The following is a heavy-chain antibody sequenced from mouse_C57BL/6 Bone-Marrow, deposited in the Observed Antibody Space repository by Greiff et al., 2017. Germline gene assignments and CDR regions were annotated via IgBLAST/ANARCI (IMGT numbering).Heavy chain of an antibody. V-gene: IGHV1-19*01. CDR1: GYTFTDYY. J-gene: IGHJ2*01. CDR3: ARGLRLPFDY. D-gene: IGHD3-2*02. Sequence: VQLQQSGPVLVKPGASVKMSSKASGYTFTDYYMNWVKQSHGKSLEWIGVINPYNGGTSYNQKFKGKATLTVDKSSSTAYMELNSLTSEDSAVYYCARGLRLPFDYWGQGTTLTVSS. CDR2: INPYNGGT.